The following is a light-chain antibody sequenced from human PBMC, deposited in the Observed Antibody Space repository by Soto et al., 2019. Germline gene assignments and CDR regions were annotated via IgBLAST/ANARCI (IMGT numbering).Light chain of an antibody. CDR3: QQYNNWPPYT. CDR2: GAS. J-gene: IGKJ2*01. CDR1: QSVSSN. Sequence: EIVMTQSPSTLSVSPGDRATLSCRASQSVSSNFAWYQQKPGQAPTLLIYGASTRATGIPARFSGSGSGTEFTLTLSSLQSEDVAVYYCQQYNNWPPYTFGQGTKLEIK. V-gene: IGKV3-15*01.